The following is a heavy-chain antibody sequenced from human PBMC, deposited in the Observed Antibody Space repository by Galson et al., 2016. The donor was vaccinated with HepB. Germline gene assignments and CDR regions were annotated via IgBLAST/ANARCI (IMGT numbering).Heavy chain of an antibody. V-gene: IGHV3-13*01. CDR2: IGTAGDT. Sequence: SLRLSCAASGFTFNTYDMHWVRQPTGKGLECVSAIGTAGDTYYPGSVKGRFTISRENAKNSLYLQMNSLRAGDTAVYYCARGGGFPSYYYYGMDGWVQGATVPVSS. J-gene: IGHJ6*02. CDR1: GFTFNTYD. CDR3: ARGGGFPSYYYYGMDG. D-gene: IGHD3-16*01.